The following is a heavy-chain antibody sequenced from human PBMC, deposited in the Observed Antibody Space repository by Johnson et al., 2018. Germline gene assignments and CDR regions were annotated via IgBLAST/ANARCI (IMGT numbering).Heavy chain of an antibody. Sequence: QVQLQQWGAGLLKPSETLSLTCAVYGGSFSGYYWSWIRQPPGKGLEWIGEINHSGSTNYNPSLKSRVTISVDTSKNQFSLKLSSVTAADTAVYYCARVIPTQVPIFGVVSRDAFDIWGQGTMVTVSS. J-gene: IGHJ3*02. V-gene: IGHV4-34*01. CDR3: ARVIPTQVPIFGVVSRDAFDI. CDR1: GGSFSGYY. D-gene: IGHD3-3*01. CDR2: INHSGST.